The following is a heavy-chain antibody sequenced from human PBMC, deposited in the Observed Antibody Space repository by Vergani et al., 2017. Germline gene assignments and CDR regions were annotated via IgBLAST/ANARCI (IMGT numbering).Heavy chain of an antibody. CDR1: GFTFSSYG. CDR3: ARGVVPAAIFRDNYFDY. Sequence: VQLVESGGGLVKPGGSLRLSCAASGFTFSSYGMHWVRQAPGKGLEWVAVIWYDGSNKYYADSVKGRFTISRDNSKNTLYLQMNSLRAEDTAVYYCARGVVPAAIFRDNYFDYWGQGTLVTVSS. J-gene: IGHJ4*02. V-gene: IGHV3-33*01. D-gene: IGHD2-2*01. CDR2: IWYDGSNK.